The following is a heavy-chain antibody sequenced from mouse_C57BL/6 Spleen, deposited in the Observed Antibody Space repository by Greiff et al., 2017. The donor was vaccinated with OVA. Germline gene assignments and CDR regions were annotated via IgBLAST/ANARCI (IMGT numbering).Heavy chain of an antibody. V-gene: IGHV14-4*01. CDR1: GFNIKDDY. CDR2: IDPENGDT. D-gene: IGHD1-1*01. Sequence: EVQLQQSGAELVRPGASVKLSCTASGFNIKDDYMHWVKQRPEQGLEWIGWIDPENGDTEYASKFQGKATITADTSSNTAYLQLSSLTSEDTAVYYCTRGTTVVDLDYGGQGTTLTVSS. J-gene: IGHJ2*01. CDR3: TRGTTVVDLDY.